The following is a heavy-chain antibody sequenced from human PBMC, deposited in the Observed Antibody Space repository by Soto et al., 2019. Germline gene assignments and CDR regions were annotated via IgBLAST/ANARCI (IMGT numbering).Heavy chain of an antibody. D-gene: IGHD2-2*01. CDR3: ARDRYCSSTSCYALGYYYYYYGMDV. V-gene: IGHV4-59*01. CDR1: GGSISSYY. J-gene: IGHJ6*02. CDR2: IYYSGST. Sequence: KSSETLSLTCTVSGGSISSYYWSWIRQPPGKGLEWIGYIYYSGSTNYNPSLKSRVTISVDTSKNQFSLKLSSVTAADPAVYYCARDRYCSSTSCYALGYYYYYYGMDVWGQGTTVTVSS.